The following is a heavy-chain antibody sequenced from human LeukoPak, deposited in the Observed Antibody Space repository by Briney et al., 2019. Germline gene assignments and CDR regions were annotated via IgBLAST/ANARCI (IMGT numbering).Heavy chain of an antibody. CDR2: IYYSGST. J-gene: IGHJ4*02. V-gene: IGHV4-31*03. CDR3: ATGEYCSSTSCQNSYFDY. CDR1: GGSISGGGYY. D-gene: IGHD2-2*01. Sequence: PSQTLSLTCTVSGGSISGGGYYWSWIRQHPGKGLEWIGYIYYSGSTYYNPSLKSRVNISVDTSKNQFSLKLSSVTAADTAVYYCATGEYCSSTSCQNSYFDYWGQGTLVTVSS.